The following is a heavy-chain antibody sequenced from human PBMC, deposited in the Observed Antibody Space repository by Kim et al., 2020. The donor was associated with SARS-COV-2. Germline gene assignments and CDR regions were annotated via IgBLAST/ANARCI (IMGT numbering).Heavy chain of an antibody. D-gene: IGHD2-2*01. CDR3: ARGRFCSSSNCYSYMDV. Sequence: VQGRFTISRDNSKNTLYLQMKSLRADDTAVYFCARGRFCSSSNCYSYMDVWGKGTTVIVSS. J-gene: IGHJ6*03. V-gene: IGHV3-30*07.